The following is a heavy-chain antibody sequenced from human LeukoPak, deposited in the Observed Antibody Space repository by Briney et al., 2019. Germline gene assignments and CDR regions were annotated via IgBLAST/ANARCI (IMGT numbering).Heavy chain of an antibody. J-gene: IGHJ5*02. CDR3: ARLVVAWFDP. CDR2: IYTSRST. D-gene: IGHD2-15*01. V-gene: IGHV4-61*02. CDR1: GGSISSGSYY. Sequence: SQTLSLTCTVSGGSISSGSYYWSWIRQPAGKGLEWIGRIYTSRSTNYNPSLKSRVTISVDTSKNQFSLKLSSVTAADTAVYYCARLVVAWFDPWGQGTLVTVSS.